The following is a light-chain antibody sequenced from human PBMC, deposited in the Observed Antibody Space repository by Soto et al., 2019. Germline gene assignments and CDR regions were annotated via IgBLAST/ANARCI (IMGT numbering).Light chain of an antibody. J-gene: IGLJ2*01. CDR3: CSYAASDTMI. CDR2: EAS. Sequence: QCALTQPASVAGSPGQSISISCTGTSSNVGSYNLVSWFQQHPGEAPKLMIYEASKRPSGVSNRFSGSKSDNTASLTISGLQAEDEADYYCCSYAASDTMIFGGGTTLTVL. V-gene: IGLV2-23*01. CDR1: SSNVGSYNL.